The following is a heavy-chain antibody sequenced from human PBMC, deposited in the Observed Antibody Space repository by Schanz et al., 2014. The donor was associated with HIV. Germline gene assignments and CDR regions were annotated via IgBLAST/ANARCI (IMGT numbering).Heavy chain of an antibody. CDR1: GFTFSSYW. J-gene: IGHJ6*02. Sequence: VQLVESGGGLVKPGGSLRLSCAASGFTFSSYWMHWVRQAPGRGLEWVAVISYDGSNKNYADSVKGRFTISRDNSKNTLYLQMNSLRAEDTAVYYCARGSGPYYYYYGMDVWGQGTTVTVSS. CDR2: ISYDGSNK. CDR3: ARGSGPYYYYYGMDV. D-gene: IGHD2-15*01. V-gene: IGHV3-30*03.